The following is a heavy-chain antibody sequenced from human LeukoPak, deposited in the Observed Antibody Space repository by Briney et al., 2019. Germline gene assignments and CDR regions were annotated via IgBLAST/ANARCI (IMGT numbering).Heavy chain of an antibody. CDR1: GYTFTGYY. Sequence: ASVKVSCKASGYTFTGYYIHWVRQAPGQGLEWMGWINPNSGGTKYAQKFQGRVTLTKDTSIDTAYMELSSLRSGDTAVYYCARTFGGGYHYDWSDPWGQGTLVTVSS. CDR2: INPNSGGT. CDR3: ARTFGGGYHYDWSDP. J-gene: IGHJ5*02. D-gene: IGHD3-22*01. V-gene: IGHV1-2*02.